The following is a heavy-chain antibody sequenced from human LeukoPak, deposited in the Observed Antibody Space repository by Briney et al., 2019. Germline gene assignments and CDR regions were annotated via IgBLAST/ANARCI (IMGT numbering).Heavy chain of an antibody. J-gene: IGHJ3*02. CDR3: ARIVRGVISPDDAFDI. CDR2: IYYSGST. V-gene: IGHV4-59*01. D-gene: IGHD3-10*01. Sequence: SETLSLTCTVSGGSISSYYWSWIRQPAGKGLEWIGYIYYSGSTNYNPSLKSRVTISVDTSKNQFSLKLSSVTAADTAVYYCARIVRGVISPDDAFDIWGQGTMVTVSS. CDR1: GGSISSYY.